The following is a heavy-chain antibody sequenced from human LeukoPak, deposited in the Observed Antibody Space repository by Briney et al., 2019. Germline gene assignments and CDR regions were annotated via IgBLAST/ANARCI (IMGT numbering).Heavy chain of an antibody. Sequence: GGSLRLSCAASGFTFSSYAMHWVRQAPGKGLEWVAVISYDGSNKYYADSVKGRFTISRDNSKNTLYLQMNSLRAEDTAVYYCARDPLAGSGGEIFDYWGQGTLVTVSS. D-gene: IGHD6-19*01. CDR3: ARDPLAGSGGEIFDY. CDR2: ISYDGSNK. J-gene: IGHJ4*02. V-gene: IGHV3-30-3*01. CDR1: GFTFSSYA.